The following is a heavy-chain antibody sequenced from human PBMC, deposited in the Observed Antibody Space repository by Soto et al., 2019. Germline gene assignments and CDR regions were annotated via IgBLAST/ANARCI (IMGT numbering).Heavy chain of an antibody. Sequence: SVKLACKAFGVSLISYASIWVRQAPGQGLEWMGGIIPIFGTANYAQKFQCRVTITADKSTSTAYMELSSLRSEDTAVYYCARDRDGTMVRGVSYGMDVCGQGTTVTVSS. CDR1: GVSLISYA. V-gene: IGHV1-69*06. CDR3: ARDRDGTMVRGVSYGMDV. J-gene: IGHJ6*02. CDR2: IIPIFGTA. D-gene: IGHD3-10*01.